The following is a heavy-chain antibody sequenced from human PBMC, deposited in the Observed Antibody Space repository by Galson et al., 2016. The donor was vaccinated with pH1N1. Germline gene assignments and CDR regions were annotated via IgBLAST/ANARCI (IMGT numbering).Heavy chain of an antibody. D-gene: IGHD6-6*01. J-gene: IGHJ4*01. CDR1: GSTFSNYG. CDR2: ISAFNGDT. V-gene: IGHV1-18*01. Sequence: SVKVSCKASGSTFSNYGFSWVRQAPGQGLEWMAWISAFNGDTKYAHKVQDRLTVTTDSSTNTAYMELRSLRSDDTALYFCARQSIAARPVFFDFWGRGTQVTVSS. CDR3: ARQSIAARPVFFDF.